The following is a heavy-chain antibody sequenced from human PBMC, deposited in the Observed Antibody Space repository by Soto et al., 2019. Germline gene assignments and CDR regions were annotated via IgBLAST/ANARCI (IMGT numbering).Heavy chain of an antibody. V-gene: IGHV3-23*01. CDR3: AKEMTSGYYLFDY. D-gene: IGHD3-22*01. J-gene: IGHJ4*02. CDR1: GFNFSSYA. Sequence: PGGFLRLSCAASGFNFSSYAMSWVRQAPGKGLEWVSTISGTGGSTYYPDSVKGRFTISRDNSKNTVYLQMNSLRAEDAAVYYCAKEMTSGYYLFDYWGQGTLVKSPQ. CDR2: ISGTGGST.